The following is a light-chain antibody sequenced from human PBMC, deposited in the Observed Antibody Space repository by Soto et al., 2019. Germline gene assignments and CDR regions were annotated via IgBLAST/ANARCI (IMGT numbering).Light chain of an antibody. CDR2: DVS. Sequence: QSALTQPASVSGSPGQSITITCTGSNNDIGADKFVSWYQQHQGEAPKLIIFDVSNRPSRVSHRFSGSKSGNTASLTISRLQPEDESDYYCTSFTTNLAFVFGTGTKLTVL. CDR1: NNDIGADKF. V-gene: IGLV2-14*03. J-gene: IGLJ1*01. CDR3: TSFTTNLAFV.